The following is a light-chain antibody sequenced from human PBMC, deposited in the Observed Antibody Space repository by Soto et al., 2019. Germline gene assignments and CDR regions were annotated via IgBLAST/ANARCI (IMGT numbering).Light chain of an antibody. J-gene: IGKJ2*01. CDR3: QQYNEFQYT. Sequence: DIPMTQSPSSLSASVGDRVTITCRASQTISSRLAWYQQKPGQAPKLLIYKATNLQTGVASRFSCSGSGTEFSLTISSLQPDDFAVYYCQQYNEFQYTFGQGTRLDI. CDR2: KAT. CDR1: QTISSR. V-gene: IGKV1-5*03.